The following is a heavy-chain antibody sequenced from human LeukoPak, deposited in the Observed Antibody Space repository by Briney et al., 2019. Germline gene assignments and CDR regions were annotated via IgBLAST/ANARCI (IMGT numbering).Heavy chain of an antibody. V-gene: IGHV5-51*04. Sequence: GESLKIPGQGPGYRFATFWIAWVRQIPGKGLDWIGIIYSGDYDTRYSPSFQSQVTISAEKPISTAYLQWSSLKASDTAMYYCARVAEDTAMVNDYWGQGTLVTVSS. J-gene: IGHJ4*02. D-gene: IGHD5-18*01. CDR3: ARVAEDTAMVNDY. CDR2: IYSGDYDT. CDR1: GYRFATFW.